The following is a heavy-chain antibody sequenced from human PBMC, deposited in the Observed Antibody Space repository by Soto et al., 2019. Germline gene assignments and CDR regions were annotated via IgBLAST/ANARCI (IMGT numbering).Heavy chain of an antibody. V-gene: IGHV3-30*04. CDR1: GFTFSSYA. J-gene: IGHJ4*02. CDR3: VRDGPYSSGWYVVGYFDY. D-gene: IGHD6-19*01. CDR2: ISYDGSNQ. Sequence: GGSLRLSCAASGFTFSSYAMHWVRQAPGKGLEWVAFISYDGSNQYYADSVKGRFTISRDDSKNTLYLQMNSLRAEDTAVYYWVRDGPYSSGWYVVGYFDYWGQGTLVTVSS.